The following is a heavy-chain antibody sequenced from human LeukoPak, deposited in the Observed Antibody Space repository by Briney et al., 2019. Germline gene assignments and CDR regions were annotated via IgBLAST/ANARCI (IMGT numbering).Heavy chain of an antibody. CDR1: GGSINSGGHY. V-gene: IGHV4-31*03. Sequence: PSQTLSLTCTVSGGSINSGGHYWSWIRQHPGKGLERIGYINYSGSTYYNPSLKSRVTISIDTSQNQFSLKLSSVTAADTAVYYCARDEAIFGAGYYYGMDVWGQGTTVTVSS. CDR2: INYSGST. CDR3: ARDEAIFGAGYYYGMDV. J-gene: IGHJ6*02. D-gene: IGHD3-3*01.